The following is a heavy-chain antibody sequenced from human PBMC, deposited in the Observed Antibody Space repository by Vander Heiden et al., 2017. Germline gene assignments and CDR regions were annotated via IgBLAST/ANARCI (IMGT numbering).Heavy chain of an antibody. V-gene: IGHV3-53*02. Sequence: EVQLVETGGGLIKHGGSLRLSCAASGFTGSSTYMSWGRRAPGKGLEWVSVCYSGVFAYYADSVKGRFTLSRDNSKNTLYLQMNSLRAEDTAVYYCARYRVRGVPEGMDVWGQGTTVTVSS. D-gene: IGHD3-10*01. CDR3: ARYRVRGVPEGMDV. CDR1: GFTGSSTY. CDR2: CYSGVFA. J-gene: IGHJ6*02.